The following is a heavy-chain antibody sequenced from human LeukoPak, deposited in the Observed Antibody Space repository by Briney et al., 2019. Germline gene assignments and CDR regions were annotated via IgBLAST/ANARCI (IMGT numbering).Heavy chain of an antibody. CDR1: GFTFSSYS. J-gene: IGHJ6*02. D-gene: IGHD3-10*01. V-gene: IGHV3-21*04. CDR3: AKDVVRGVLYYYYGMDV. CDR2: ISSSSSYI. Sequence: PGGALRLSCAASGFTFSSYSMNWVRQAPGKGLEWVSSISSSSSYIYYADSVKGRFTISRDNAKNSLYLQMNSLRAEDTAVYYCAKDVVRGVLYYYYGMDVWGQGTTVTVSS.